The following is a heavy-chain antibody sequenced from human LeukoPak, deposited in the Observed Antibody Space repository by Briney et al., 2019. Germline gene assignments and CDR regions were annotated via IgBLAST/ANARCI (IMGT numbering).Heavy chain of an antibody. D-gene: IGHD3-3*01. CDR1: GFTFSSYA. V-gene: IGHV3-30-3*01. CDR3: ARGRADFWSGYGMDV. J-gene: IGHJ6*02. Sequence: GGSLRLSCAASGFTFSSYAMHWVRQAPGKGLEWVAVISYDGSNKYYADSVEGRFTISRDNSKNTLYLQMNSLRAEDTAVYYCARGRADFWSGYGMDVWGQGTTVTVSS. CDR2: ISYDGSNK.